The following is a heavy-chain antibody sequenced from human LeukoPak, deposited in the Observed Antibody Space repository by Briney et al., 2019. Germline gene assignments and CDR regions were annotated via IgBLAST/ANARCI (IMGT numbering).Heavy chain of an antibody. J-gene: IGHJ4*02. CDR3: ARVGRYFDY. Sequence: ASVKVSCKASGGTFSSYAISWVRQAPGQGLEWMGRIIPILGIANYAQKFQGRVTITADKSTSTAYMGLSSLRSEDTAVYYCARVGRYFDYWGQGTLVTVSS. CDR1: GGTFSSYA. CDR2: IIPILGIA. V-gene: IGHV1-69*04.